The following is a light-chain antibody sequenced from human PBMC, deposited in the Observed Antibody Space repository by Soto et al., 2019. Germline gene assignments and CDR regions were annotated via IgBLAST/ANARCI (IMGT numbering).Light chain of an antibody. CDR1: SSDVGGYNY. CDR3: SSYTSTSTYV. V-gene: IGLV2-14*01. CDR2: DVS. Sequence: QSVLTQPASVSGSPGQSITISCTGTSSDVGGYNYVSWYQQHPGKAPKLMIYDVSNRPSGVSNRFPGSKSGNTASLTISGLQAEDEADYHCSSYTSTSTYVFGTGTKVTVL. J-gene: IGLJ1*01.